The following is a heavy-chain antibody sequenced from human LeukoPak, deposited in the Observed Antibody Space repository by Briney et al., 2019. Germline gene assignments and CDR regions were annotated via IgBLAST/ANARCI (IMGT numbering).Heavy chain of an antibody. V-gene: IGHV3-33*01. CDR2: IWYDGTNK. D-gene: IGHD6-19*01. CDR1: GFTFSDYG. J-gene: IGHJ4*02. Sequence: GRSLRLSCAASGFTFSDYGMHWVRQAPGKGLGWVAVIWYDGTNKYYADSVEGRFTISRDNSKNTLYLQMNSLRAEDTAVYYCARTRYNSGGGDYWGQGTRVTVSP. CDR3: ARTRYNSGGGDY.